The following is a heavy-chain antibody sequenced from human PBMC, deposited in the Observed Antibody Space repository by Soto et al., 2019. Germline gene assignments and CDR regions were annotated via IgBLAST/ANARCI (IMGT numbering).Heavy chain of an antibody. Sequence: QVQLVQSGAEVKKPGSSVKVSCKASGGTFSSYAISWVRQAPGQGLEWMGGIIPMFGTPDYAQKFQGRVTMTADKSATTAYMEVSRLRSEDTAVYYCARGVGVAEPNNYYYGMDVWGQGTTVTVSS. CDR2: IIPMFGTP. D-gene: IGHD3-3*01. V-gene: IGHV1-69*06. CDR1: GGTFSSYA. J-gene: IGHJ6*02. CDR3: ARGVGVAEPNNYYYGMDV.